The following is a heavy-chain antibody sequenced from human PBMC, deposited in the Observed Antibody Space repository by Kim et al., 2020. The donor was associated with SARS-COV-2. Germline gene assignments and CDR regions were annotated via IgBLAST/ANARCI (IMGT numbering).Heavy chain of an antibody. CDR3: ARGGPGTVTTGQATGYYYYYGMDV. J-gene: IGHJ6*02. CDR1: GGTFSSYA. CDR2: IIPIFGTA. D-gene: IGHD4-17*01. V-gene: IGHV1-69*13. Sequence: SVKVSCKASGGTFSSYAISWVRQAPGQGLEWMGGIIPIFGTANYAQKFQGRVTITADESTSTAYMELSSLRSEDTAVYYCARGGPGTVTTGQATGYYYYYGMDVWGQGTTVTVSS.